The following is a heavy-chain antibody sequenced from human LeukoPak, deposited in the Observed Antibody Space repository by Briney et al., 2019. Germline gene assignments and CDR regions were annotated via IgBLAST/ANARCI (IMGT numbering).Heavy chain of an antibody. D-gene: IGHD6-13*01. Sequence: PGGSLRLSCAASGFTVSNNYMSWVSHAPGKGLEWVSLIYSGGNTYYADPVKGRFTISRDNSKNTLYLQMNSLRAEDTAVYYCAGVSKSATTGTVLDYWGQGTLVTVSS. V-gene: IGHV3-53*01. CDR3: AGVSKSATTGTVLDY. J-gene: IGHJ4*02. CDR2: IYSGGNT. CDR1: GFTVSNNY.